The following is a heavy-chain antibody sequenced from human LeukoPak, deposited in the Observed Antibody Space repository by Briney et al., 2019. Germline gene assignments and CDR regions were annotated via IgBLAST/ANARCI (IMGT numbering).Heavy chain of an antibody. CDR2: IYYSGNT. V-gene: IGHV4-59*08. CDR1: GGSISSYY. CDR3: ARTYCSGGSCHFDH. J-gene: IGHJ4*02. D-gene: IGHD2-15*01. Sequence: SETLSLTCTVSGGSISSYYWSWIRQPPGKGLEWIGYIYYSGNTDSNPSLKSRVTISVDTSKNQFSLKLSSVTAADTAVYYCARTYCSGGSCHFDHWGQGTLVTVSS.